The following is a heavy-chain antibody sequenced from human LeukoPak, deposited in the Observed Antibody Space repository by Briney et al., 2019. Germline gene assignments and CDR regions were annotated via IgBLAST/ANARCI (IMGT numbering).Heavy chain of an antibody. Sequence: AETLSLTCTVSGGSISSYYWSWLRQPPGKGLEWIGYIYYSGSTNYNPSLKSRVTISVDASENQFSLKLISVPAADGAVFYCAKDLRASSSSWDEGPAFDIWGQGTMVTVSS. V-gene: IGHV4-59*01. CDR3: AKDLRASSSSWDEGPAFDI. CDR1: GGSISSYY. D-gene: IGHD6-13*01. J-gene: IGHJ3*02. CDR2: IYYSGST.